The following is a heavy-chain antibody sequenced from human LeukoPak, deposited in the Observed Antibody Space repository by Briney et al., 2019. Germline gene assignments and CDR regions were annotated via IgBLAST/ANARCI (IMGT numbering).Heavy chain of an antibody. Sequence: GGSLRLSCAASGFTFDDYGMSWVRQAPGKGLERVSGISWNGGSTGYADSVKGRFTISRDNAKNSLYLQMNSLRAEDTALYYCARESAYCGGDCYSGFDYWGQGTLVTVSS. V-gene: IGHV3-20*04. J-gene: IGHJ4*02. CDR2: ISWNGGST. CDR1: GFTFDDYG. CDR3: ARESAYCGGDCYSGFDY. D-gene: IGHD2-21*02.